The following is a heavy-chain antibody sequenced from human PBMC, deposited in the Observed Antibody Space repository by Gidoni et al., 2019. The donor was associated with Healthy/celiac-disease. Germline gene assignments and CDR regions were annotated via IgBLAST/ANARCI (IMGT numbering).Heavy chain of an antibody. CDR3: ARVGYDSSGYSYWYFDL. CDR1: GGSFSGYY. D-gene: IGHD3-22*01. V-gene: IGHV4-34*01. J-gene: IGHJ2*01. Sequence: QVQLQQRGAGLLKPSETLSLTSAVYGGSFSGYYWSWTRQPPGKGLEWIGEINHSGSTNYNPSLKSRVTISVDTSKNQFSLKLSSVTAADTAVYYCARVGYDSSGYSYWYFDLWGRGTLVTVSS. CDR2: INHSGST.